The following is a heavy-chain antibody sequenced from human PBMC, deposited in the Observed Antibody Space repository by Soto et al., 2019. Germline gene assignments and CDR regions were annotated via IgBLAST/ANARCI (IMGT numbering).Heavy chain of an antibody. CDR3: TATPRKGMGV. V-gene: IGHV3-74*01. J-gene: IGHJ6*02. Sequence: EVQLVESGGGLVQPGGSLRLACAGSGFRVSDYWMHWVRQAPGKGLVWVSRVSNEGSKEYADFVKGRFTLSKDNAKNTLYLEMDSLSVEDTALYYCTATPRKGMGVWGQGTKVTVAS. CDR1: GFRVSDYW. CDR2: VSNEGSK.